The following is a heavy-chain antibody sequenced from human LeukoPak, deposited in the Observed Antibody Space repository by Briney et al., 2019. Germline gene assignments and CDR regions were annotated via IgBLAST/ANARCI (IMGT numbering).Heavy chain of an antibody. D-gene: IGHD3-22*01. V-gene: IGHV3-33*01. CDR1: GFTFSSYS. CDR3: ARAGYYDSSGSTPFNY. Sequence: PGGSLRLSCAASGFTFSSYSMHWVRQAPGKGLEWVAVIWYDGSNKYYADSVKGRFTISRDNSKNTLYLQMNSLRAEDTAVYYCARAGYYDSSGSTPFNYWGQGTLVTVSS. J-gene: IGHJ4*02. CDR2: IWYDGSNK.